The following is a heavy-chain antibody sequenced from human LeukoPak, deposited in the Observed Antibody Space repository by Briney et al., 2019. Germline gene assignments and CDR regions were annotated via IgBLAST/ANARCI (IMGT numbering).Heavy chain of an antibody. V-gene: IGHV4-59*01. D-gene: IGHD5-18*01. CDR1: GGSISTYY. Sequence: SETLSLTCTVSGGSISTYYWSWIRQPPGKGQEWIGYIYYSGSTNYNPSLKSRVTISVDTSKNQFSLKLSSVTAADTAVYYCARLYNYGPLDYWGQGTLVTVSS. J-gene: IGHJ4*02. CDR3: ARLYNYGPLDY. CDR2: IYYSGST.